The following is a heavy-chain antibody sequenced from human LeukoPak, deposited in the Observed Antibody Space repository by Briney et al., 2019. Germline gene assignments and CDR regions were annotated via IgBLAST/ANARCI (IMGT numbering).Heavy chain of an antibody. CDR3: ARDAMRSSGSSPYYNYGMDV. CDR2: ISAYNGIT. V-gene: IGHV1-18*01. J-gene: IGHJ6*02. D-gene: IGHD2-15*01. CDR1: GYTFTSYG. Sequence: ASVKVSCKASGYTFTSYGISWVRQAPGQGLEWMGWISAYNGITNYVEKLQGRVTMTRDTSTSTAYMELRSLRSDDTAVYYCARDAMRSSGSSPYYNYGMDVWGQGTTVTVSS.